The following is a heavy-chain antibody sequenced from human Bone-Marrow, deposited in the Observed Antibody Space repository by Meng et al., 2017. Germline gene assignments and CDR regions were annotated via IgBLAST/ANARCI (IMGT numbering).Heavy chain of an antibody. CDR2: IIPILGIA. Sequence: SVKVSCKASGGTFSSYTISWVRQAPGQGLEWMGRIIPILGIANYAQKFQGRVTITADKSTSTAYMELSSLRSEDTAVYYCARDHSPYSSGWYEGGYWGQGTLVTVSS. CDR1: GGTFSSYT. J-gene: IGHJ4*02. V-gene: IGHV1-69*04. CDR3: ARDHSPYSSGWYEGGY. D-gene: IGHD6-19*01.